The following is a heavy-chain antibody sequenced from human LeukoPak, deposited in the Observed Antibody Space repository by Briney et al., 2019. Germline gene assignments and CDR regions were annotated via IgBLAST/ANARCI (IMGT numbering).Heavy chain of an antibody. J-gene: IGHJ6*02. V-gene: IGHV3-23*01. CDR2: ISGSGGST. Sequence: GGSLRLSCAASGFTFSSYAMSWVRQAPGKGLEWVSAISGSGGSTYYADSVKGRFTISRDNSKNTLYLQMNSLRAEDTAVYYCAGHYLLPYYGMDVWGQGTTVTVSS. D-gene: IGHD2/OR15-2a*01. CDR1: GFTFSSYA. CDR3: AGHYLLPYYGMDV.